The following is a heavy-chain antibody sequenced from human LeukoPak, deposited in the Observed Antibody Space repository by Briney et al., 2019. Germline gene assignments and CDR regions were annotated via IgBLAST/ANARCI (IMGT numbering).Heavy chain of an antibody. Sequence: PSETLSLTCAVYGGSFSGYYWSWIRQPPGKGLEWIGEINHSGSTNYNPSPKSRVTISVDTSKNQFSLKLSSVTAADTAVYYCARLRFCGGDCYSYYFDYWGQGTLVTVSS. J-gene: IGHJ4*02. V-gene: IGHV4-34*01. CDR1: GGSFSGYY. D-gene: IGHD2-21*02. CDR3: ARLRFCGGDCYSYYFDY. CDR2: INHSGST.